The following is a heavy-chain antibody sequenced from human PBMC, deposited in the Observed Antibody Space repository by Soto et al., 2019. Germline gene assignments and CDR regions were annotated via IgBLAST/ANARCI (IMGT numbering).Heavy chain of an antibody. Sequence: GGSLRLSCAASGFTFSNYWIHWVRQAPGKGLVWVSRVNGDGSSTFYADSVKGRFTISRDNAKNTVYLQMNSLRAEDTAVYYCARDNWNTVWGQGTMVTVSS. CDR1: GFTFSNYW. J-gene: IGHJ3*01. CDR3: ARDNWNTV. V-gene: IGHV3-74*01. D-gene: IGHD1-20*01. CDR2: VNGDGSST.